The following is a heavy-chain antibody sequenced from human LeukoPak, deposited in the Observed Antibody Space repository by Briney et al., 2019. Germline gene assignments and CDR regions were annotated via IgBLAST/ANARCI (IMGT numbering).Heavy chain of an antibody. CDR3: ATSGVLRGDYYFDY. CDR1: GDSLPEVS. V-gene: IGHV1-24*01. Sequence: GASVKVSCKVSGDSLPEVSIHWVRQGPGKGLEWMDRNLQGFQGRVTMTEDPSTDTAYLELSSLRSEDTAVYYCATSGVLRGDYYFDYWRQGTLVTVSS. D-gene: IGHD4/OR15-4a*01. J-gene: IGHJ4*02.